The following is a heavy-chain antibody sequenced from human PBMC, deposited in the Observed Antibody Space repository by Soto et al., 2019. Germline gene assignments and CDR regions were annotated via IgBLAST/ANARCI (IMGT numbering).Heavy chain of an antibody. V-gene: IGHV5-51*01. CDR2: IYPGDSDT. CDR1: GYTFTNYW. CDR3: ADSIIYYGMHA. J-gene: IGHJ6*04. Sequence: GGSMKISCKGSGYTFTNYWIGWVRQMPGKGPEWMGIIYPGDSDTTYNPSFQGQVTISADKSITTTYLQWSSLKASDTAIYDCADSIIYYGMHAWGKGTTF.